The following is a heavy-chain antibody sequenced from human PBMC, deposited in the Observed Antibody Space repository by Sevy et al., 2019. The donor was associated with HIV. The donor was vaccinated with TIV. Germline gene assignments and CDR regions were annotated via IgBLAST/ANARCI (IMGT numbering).Heavy chain of an antibody. Sequence: GGSLRLSCAASGFIFSRYEMNWVRQAPGKGLEWVSFISSSGSTISYADSVRGRFTISRDNAKNSLYLQMNSLRAEDTAVYYCARDMGYCSGGSCYTWDYYGMDVWGQGTTVTVSS. D-gene: IGHD2-15*01. CDR2: ISSSGSTI. J-gene: IGHJ6*02. CDR3: ARDMGYCSGGSCYTWDYYGMDV. CDR1: GFIFSRYE. V-gene: IGHV3-48*03.